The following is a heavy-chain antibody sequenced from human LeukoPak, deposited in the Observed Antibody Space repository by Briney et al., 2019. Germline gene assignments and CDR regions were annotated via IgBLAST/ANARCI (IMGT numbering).Heavy chain of an antibody. Sequence: SGGSLRLSCAASGFSVSSNYMSWVRQAPGKGLEWVSIIYSGGATYYTDSVKGRFTISRDSSKNTLYLQTNSLRGEDTAVYFCARETGTARLDYWGQGTLVTVSS. CDR2: IYSGGAT. V-gene: IGHV3-66*02. CDR1: GFSVSSNY. CDR3: ARETGTARLDY. J-gene: IGHJ4*02. D-gene: IGHD1-1*01.